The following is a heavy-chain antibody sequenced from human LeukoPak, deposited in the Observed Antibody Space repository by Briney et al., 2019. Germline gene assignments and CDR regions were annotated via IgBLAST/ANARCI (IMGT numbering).Heavy chain of an antibody. CDR2: ISYDGSNK. J-gene: IGHJ6*02. V-gene: IGHV3-30*18. D-gene: IGHD2-15*01. CDR1: GFTFSSYG. Sequence: PGGSLRLSCAASGFTFSSYGMHWVRQAPGKGLEWVAVISYDGSNKYYADSVKGRFTISRDNSKNTLYLQMNSLRAEDTAVYYCAKDLRYCSGGSCYSSDYYYGMDVWGQGTTVTVSS. CDR3: AKDLRYCSGGSCYSSDYYYGMDV.